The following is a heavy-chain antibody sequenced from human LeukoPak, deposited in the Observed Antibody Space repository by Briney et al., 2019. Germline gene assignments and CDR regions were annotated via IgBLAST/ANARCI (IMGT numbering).Heavy chain of an antibody. CDR3: ARITGTFDY. CDR2: IEPDGSKT. Sequence: PGGSLRLSCGASRFTFTNYRMGWVRQAPGKGLEWVANIEPDGSKTYYVGSVRGRFTISRDNAKNLLYLHMNSLRAEDTAVYYCARITGTFDYWGQGTLVTVSS. D-gene: IGHD1-20*01. CDR1: RFTFTNYR. V-gene: IGHV3-7*01. J-gene: IGHJ4*02.